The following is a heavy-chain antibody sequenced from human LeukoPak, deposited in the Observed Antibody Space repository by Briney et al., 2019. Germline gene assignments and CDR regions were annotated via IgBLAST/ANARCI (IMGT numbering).Heavy chain of an antibody. J-gene: IGHJ4*02. CDR2: ISWNSGSI. D-gene: IGHD6-6*01. CDR3: ARVGGIAARNLYFDY. CDR1: GFTFDDYA. Sequence: PGRSLRLSCAASGFTFDDYAMHWVRQAPGKGLEWVSGISWNSGSIGYADSVKGRFTISRDNAKNSLYLQMNSLRAEDTAVYYCARVGGIAARNLYFDYWGQGTLVTVSS. V-gene: IGHV3-9*01.